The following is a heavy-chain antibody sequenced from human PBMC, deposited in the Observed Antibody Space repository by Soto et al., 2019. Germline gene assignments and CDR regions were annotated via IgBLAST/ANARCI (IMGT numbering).Heavy chain of an antibody. CDR2: INSDGSST. Sequence: GGSLRLSCAASGFTFSSYWMHWVRQAPGKGLVWVSRINSDGSSTSYADSVKGRFTISRDNAKNTLYLQMNSLRAEDTAVYYCASWSGDYYYYMDVWGKGTTVTVSS. CDR3: ASWSGDYYYYMDV. J-gene: IGHJ6*03. CDR1: GFTFSSYW. V-gene: IGHV3-74*01. D-gene: IGHD3-3*01.